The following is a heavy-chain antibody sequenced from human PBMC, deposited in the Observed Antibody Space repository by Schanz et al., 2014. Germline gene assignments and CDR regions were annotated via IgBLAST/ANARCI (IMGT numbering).Heavy chain of an antibody. CDR1: GFTFSTYA. J-gene: IGHJ4*02. Sequence: VQLLDSGGGLVQPGGSLRLSCAASGFTFSTYAMSWVRQAPGKGLEWVAVISDDGSNKYYADSVRGRFTISRDRFQNTLYLRMSSLRAEDTAVYYCARPRFDYGEVDYWGQGTLVTVSS. V-gene: IGHV3-30*14. D-gene: IGHD4-17*01. CDR2: ISDDGSNK. CDR3: ARPRFDYGEVDY.